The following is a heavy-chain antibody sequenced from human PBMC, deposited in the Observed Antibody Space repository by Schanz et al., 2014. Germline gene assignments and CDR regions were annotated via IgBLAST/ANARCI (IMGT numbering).Heavy chain of an antibody. Sequence: EVQLVESGGGLVEPGGSLGLSCATSGFTFTTFAMTWVRQAPGKGLEWVSGISDRGDGTNYGDSVKGRFTISRDNSRKTLSLQMNSLRAEDTAVYYCAKHRHYADNNGYPGIDYWGQGTLVTVS. CDR1: GFTFTTFA. D-gene: IGHD3-16*01. J-gene: IGHJ4*02. CDR3: AKHRHYADNNGYPGIDY. V-gene: IGHV3-23*04. CDR2: ISDRGDGT.